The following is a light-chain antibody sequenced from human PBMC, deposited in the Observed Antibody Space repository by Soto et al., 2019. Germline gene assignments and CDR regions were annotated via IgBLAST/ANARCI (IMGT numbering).Light chain of an antibody. V-gene: IGKV1-33*01. CDR1: HDITSF. CDR2: DAS. CDR3: QHCDYLPI. Sequence: DTQIPHYPYALSDSVEARVTITCQSSHDITSFLNWYQHKPGRAPKLLIYDASILEAGVPARFSGSGSGTHFTLTISSLQPEDVATYYCQHCDYLPIFGPGTTVDFK. J-gene: IGKJ3*01.